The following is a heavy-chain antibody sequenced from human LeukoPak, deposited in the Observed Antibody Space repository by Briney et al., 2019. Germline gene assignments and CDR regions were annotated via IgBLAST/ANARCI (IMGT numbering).Heavy chain of an antibody. CDR2: FHYTGST. J-gene: IGHJ4*02. D-gene: IGHD3-22*01. V-gene: IGHV4-59*02. CDR3: ARGREEFYYDSSGYYYFDN. CDR1: GGSVTTYY. Sequence: SETLSLTCTVSGGSVTTYYWSWIRQPPGKEPEWIGFFHYTGSTDYNPSLKSRVTISVDTSQNQFSLQLSSVTAADTAVYYCARGREEFYYDSSGYYYFDNWGQGNLVTVSS.